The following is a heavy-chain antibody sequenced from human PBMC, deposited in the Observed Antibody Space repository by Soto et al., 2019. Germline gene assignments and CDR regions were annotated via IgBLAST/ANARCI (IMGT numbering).Heavy chain of an antibody. D-gene: IGHD3-3*01. V-gene: IGHV4-59*01. CDR2: IYHSGNT. J-gene: IGHJ6*02. Sequence: SETLSLTCSVSGGYMSPFYWSWIRQSPRKGLEWIGYIYHSGNTNYNPSLKSRVTISVDTSKDQFSLRLSSVTAADSAVYYCARGVYDYWSGYYAGSGLDVWGQGTTVTVSS. CDR3: ARGVYDYWSGYYAGSGLDV. CDR1: GGYMSPFY.